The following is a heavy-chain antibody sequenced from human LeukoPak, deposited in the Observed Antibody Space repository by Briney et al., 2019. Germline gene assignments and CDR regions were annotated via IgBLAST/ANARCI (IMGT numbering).Heavy chain of an antibody. CDR2: IKKDGIEK. J-gene: IGHJ4*02. Sequence: GGSLRLSCAASGFTFSSYWMNWARQAPGKGLKWVANIKKDGIEKYYVESVKGRFTISRDNAKNSLSLQMNSLRAEDTAVYYCARGRYSSRSGGYYFDIWGQGTLVTVSS. CDR3: ARGRYSSRSGGYYFDI. V-gene: IGHV3-7*01. D-gene: IGHD2-2*01. CDR1: GFTFSSYW.